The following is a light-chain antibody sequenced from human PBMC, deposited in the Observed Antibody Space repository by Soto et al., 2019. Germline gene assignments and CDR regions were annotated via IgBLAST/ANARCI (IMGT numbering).Light chain of an antibody. CDR2: DAS. CDR1: QSVSSY. Sequence: EIVLTQSPATLSLSPGERATLSCRASQSVSSYLAWYQQKPGQAPRRLIYDASNRATGITARFSGSGSGTDFTLTISSLEPEDVADYYCQQRTNSFGGGTKVEIK. CDR3: QQRTNS. V-gene: IGKV3-11*01. J-gene: IGKJ4*01.